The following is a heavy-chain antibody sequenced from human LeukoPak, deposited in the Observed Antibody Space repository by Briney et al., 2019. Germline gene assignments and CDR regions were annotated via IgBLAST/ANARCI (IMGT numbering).Heavy chain of an antibody. CDR1: GGTFSSYA. CDR2: IIPILGTG. CDR3: ARTPANYYYYMDV. D-gene: IGHD2-15*01. J-gene: IGHJ6*03. V-gene: IGHV1-69*06. Sequence: ASVKVSCKTSGGTFSSYAISWVRQAPGQGLEWMGGIIPILGTGNYAQKLQGRVTITADKSTSTAYMELSSLTYEDTAVYYCARTPANYYYYMDVWGKGTTVTVSS.